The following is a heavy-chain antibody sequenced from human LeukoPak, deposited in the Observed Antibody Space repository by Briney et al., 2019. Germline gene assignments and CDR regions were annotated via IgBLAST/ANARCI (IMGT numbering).Heavy chain of an antibody. V-gene: IGHV4-30-4*01. Sequence: SQTLSLTCTVSGGSISSGDYFWTWIRQPPGKGLEWIGYIYNSGSTYYNPSLKSRLIISIDTSKNQFSLKLSSVTAADTAVYYCAKVNSGYDPFDYWGQGTLVTVSS. D-gene: IGHD5-12*01. J-gene: IGHJ4*02. CDR1: GGSISSGDYF. CDR2: IYNSGST. CDR3: AKVNSGYDPFDY.